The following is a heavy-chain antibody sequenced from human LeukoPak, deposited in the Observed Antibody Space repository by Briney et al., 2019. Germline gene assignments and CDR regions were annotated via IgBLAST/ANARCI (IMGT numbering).Heavy chain of an antibody. D-gene: IGHD3-22*01. Sequence: GGSLRLFCAASGFTFSSYSMNWVRQAPGKGLEWVSSISSSSSYIYYADSVKGRFTISRDNAKNSLYLQMNSLRAEDTAVYYCARVGYDSSGYLDYWGQGTPVTVSS. V-gene: IGHV3-21*01. CDR3: ARVGYDSSGYLDY. CDR1: GFTFSSYS. J-gene: IGHJ4*02. CDR2: ISSSSSYI.